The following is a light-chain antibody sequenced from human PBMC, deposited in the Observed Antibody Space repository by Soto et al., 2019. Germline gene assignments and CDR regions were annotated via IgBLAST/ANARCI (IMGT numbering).Light chain of an antibody. J-gene: IGKJ4*01. Sequence: DIQMTQSPSSLSTSVGDRVTITCRASQGISNYLARYQQKPGKVPKLLIYAASTLQSGVPSRFSGSGSGTDFTLTISSLQPEDVATYYCQKCGIAPFTFGGGTKVDIK. V-gene: IGKV1-27*01. CDR1: QGISNY. CDR2: AAS. CDR3: QKCGIAPFT.